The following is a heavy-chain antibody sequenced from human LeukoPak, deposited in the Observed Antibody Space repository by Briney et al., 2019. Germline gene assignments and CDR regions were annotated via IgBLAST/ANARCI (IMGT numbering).Heavy chain of an antibody. CDR2: IHYSGDT. D-gene: IGHD1-26*01. J-gene: IGHJ4*02. Sequence: SETLSLTCTVSGDSISIFYWSCSRQPPGKGLEWIAYIHYSGDTNYNPSLKSRVTISLDTSKSQFSLKLSSVTAADTAVYYCARHGRQSFDHWGQGILVTVSS. V-gene: IGHV4-59*08. CDR1: GDSISIFY. CDR3: ARHGRQSFDH.